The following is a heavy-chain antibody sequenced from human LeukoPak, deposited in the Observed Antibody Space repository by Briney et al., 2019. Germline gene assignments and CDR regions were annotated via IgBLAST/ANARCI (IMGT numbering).Heavy chain of an antibody. CDR2: ISSSSSTI. Sequence: GGSLRLSCAASGFTFSSYSMNWVRQAPGKGLEWVSYISSSSSTIYYADSVKGRFTMSRDNAKNPLSLQMNSLRAEDTAIYYCARDGEYYFDYWGQGTLVTVSS. CDR3: ARDGEYYFDY. D-gene: IGHD3-10*01. J-gene: IGHJ4*02. CDR1: GFTFSSYS. V-gene: IGHV3-48*01.